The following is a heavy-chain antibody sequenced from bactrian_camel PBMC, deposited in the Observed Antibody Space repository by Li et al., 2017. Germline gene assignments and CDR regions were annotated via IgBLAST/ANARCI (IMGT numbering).Heavy chain of an antibody. CDR1: GFTFGSYA. J-gene: IGHJ4*01. D-gene: IGHD3*01. CDR2: IKFAGGSA. Sequence: DVQLVESGGDLVQPGGSLRLSCAASGFTFGSYAMSWVRQAPGKGLEWVSAIKFAGGSAYYADSVKGRFSISRDNAKNTLYLQLNSLKTEDTAIYYCAKEYDCYSGSWCNNLRYDDWGQGTQVTVS. CDR3: AKEYDCYSGSWCNNLRYDD. V-gene: IGHV3S31*01.